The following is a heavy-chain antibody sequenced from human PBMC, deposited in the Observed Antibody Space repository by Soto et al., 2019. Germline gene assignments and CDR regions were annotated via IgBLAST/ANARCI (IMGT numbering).Heavy chain of an antibody. CDR3: ARLPYYYGSGSYYNEDYYYGMDV. Sequence: SETLSLTCTVSGGSISSSSYYWGWIRQPPGKGLEWIGSIYYSGSTYYNPSLKSRVTISVDTSKNQFSLKLSPVTAADTAVYYCARLPYYYGSGSYYNEDYYYGMDVWGQGTTVTVSS. CDR1: GGSISSSSYY. V-gene: IGHV4-39*01. D-gene: IGHD3-10*01. CDR2: IYYSGST. J-gene: IGHJ6*02.